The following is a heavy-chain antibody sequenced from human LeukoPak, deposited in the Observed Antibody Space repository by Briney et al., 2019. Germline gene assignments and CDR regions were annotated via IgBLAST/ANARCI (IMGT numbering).Heavy chain of an antibody. CDR1: GFTFDDYA. Sequence: GRSLRLSCAASGFTFDDYAMHWVRQAPGKGLKWVSGISWNSGSIGYADSVKGRFTISRDNAKNSLYLQMNSLRAEDTALYYCPKGDSSGYSYNWFDPWGQGTLVTVSS. D-gene: IGHD3-22*01. CDR2: ISWNSGSI. J-gene: IGHJ5*02. V-gene: IGHV3-9*01. CDR3: PKGDSSGYSYNWFDP.